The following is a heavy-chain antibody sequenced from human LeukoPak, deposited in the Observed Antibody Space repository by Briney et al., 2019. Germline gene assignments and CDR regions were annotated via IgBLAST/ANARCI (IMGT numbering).Heavy chain of an antibody. J-gene: IGHJ3*01. Sequence: TGGSLRLSCAASGFTFSSYAMHWVRQAPGKGPEWVSVISGSGGSTHYTDSVKGRFTISRDNSKNTLFLQMDSLRAEDTAVYYCAKERLKSEITIDAFDVWGHGTVVTVSS. CDR3: AKERLKSEITIDAFDV. CDR1: GFTFSSYA. D-gene: IGHD2-21*02. CDR2: ISGSGGST. V-gene: IGHV3-23*01.